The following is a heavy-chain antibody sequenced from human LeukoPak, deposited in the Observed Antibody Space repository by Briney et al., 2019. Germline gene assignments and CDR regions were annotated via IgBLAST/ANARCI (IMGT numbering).Heavy chain of an antibody. J-gene: IGHJ4*02. CDR3: ARDIELSS. CDR1: GFTFSDSA. Sequence: GGSLRLSCEASGFTFSDSAMSWVRQASGRGLEWVSLISASGGNSYYADSVKGRFTVSRDSSKNTLHLQMNSLRAEDTAVYYCARDIELSSWGQGTLVTVSS. D-gene: IGHD1-26*01. CDR2: ISASGGNS. V-gene: IGHV3-23*01.